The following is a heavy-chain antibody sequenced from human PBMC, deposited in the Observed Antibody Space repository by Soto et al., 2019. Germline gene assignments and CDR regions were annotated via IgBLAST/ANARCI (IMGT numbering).Heavy chain of an antibody. CDR3: ARGFWIAGTATGWEY. Sequence: SQTLSLTCAISGDSVSSNAAAWNWIRQSSSRGLEWLGRTYYRSKWYNDYAMSVTSRITISTDTSKNQFSLQLNSVTPDDTAVNYFARGFWIAGTATGWEYWGQGIVVTGSS. V-gene: IGHV6-1*01. D-gene: IGHD1-1*01. CDR2: TYYRSKWYN. J-gene: IGHJ4*02. CDR1: GDSVSSNAAA.